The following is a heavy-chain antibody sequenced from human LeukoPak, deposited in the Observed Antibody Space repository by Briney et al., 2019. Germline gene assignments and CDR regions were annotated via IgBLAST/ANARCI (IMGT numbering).Heavy chain of an antibody. CDR2: INPNSGGT. V-gene: IGHV1-2*02. CDR1: GYTFTGYY. J-gene: IGHJ4*02. CDR3: ARVGMIVGEAADY. D-gene: IGHD3-22*01. Sequence: GASVKVSCKASGYTFTGYYMHWVRQAPGQGLEWMGWINPNSGGTNYAQKFQGRVTMTRDTSISTAYMELSRLRSDDTAVYYCARVGMIVGEAADYWGQGTLVTVSS.